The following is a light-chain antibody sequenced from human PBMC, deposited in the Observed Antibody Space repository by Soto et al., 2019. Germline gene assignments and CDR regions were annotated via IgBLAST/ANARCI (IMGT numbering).Light chain of an antibody. CDR3: AAWDDSHNVLDV. Sequence: QSVLTQQPSVSGTPGQRVTVSCSGRRSNIGSNTVHWYQQLPGAAPKLLIYRDNQRPSGVPDRFAASKSGTSASLAISGLQSEDEGDYYCAAWDDSHNVLDVFGTGTKVTIL. V-gene: IGLV1-44*01. CDR2: RDN. CDR1: RSNIGSNT. J-gene: IGLJ1*01.